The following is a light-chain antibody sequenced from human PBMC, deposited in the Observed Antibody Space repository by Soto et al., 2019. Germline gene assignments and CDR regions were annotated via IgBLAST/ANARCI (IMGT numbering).Light chain of an antibody. J-gene: IGKJ2*01. Sequence: EIVLTQSPGTLSLSPGERATLSCRAGQSVSSSFLAWFQQKPGQAPRLLIYGASSRATGIPERFSGRGSGPDFTLTIRRLEPEDFAVYYCQQYDISPLIFGQGNKLEIK. V-gene: IGKV3-20*01. CDR1: QSVSSSF. CDR2: GAS. CDR3: QQYDISPLI.